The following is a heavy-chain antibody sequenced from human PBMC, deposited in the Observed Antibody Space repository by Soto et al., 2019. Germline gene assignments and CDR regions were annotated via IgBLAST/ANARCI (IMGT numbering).Heavy chain of an antibody. D-gene: IGHD2-2*01. J-gene: IGHJ5*02. CDR2: ISLYSDGT. V-gene: IGHV1-18*01. CDR3: ARVVPGAESWFGP. Sequence: QVQLVQSGGEVKRHGASVKVSCKTSGYTFSNYGITWVRQAPGQPLEWLGWISLYSDGTNYAQKFQGRVSMTTDTSTTTAYMELRSLRSDDTAVYYWARVVPGAESWFGPWGQGTLVTVSS. CDR1: GYTFSNYG.